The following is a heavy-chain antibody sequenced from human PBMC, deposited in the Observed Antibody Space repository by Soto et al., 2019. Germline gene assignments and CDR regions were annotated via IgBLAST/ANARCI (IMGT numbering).Heavy chain of an antibody. CDR3: ARADYCGHLGG. CDR1: GGSFSGYY. J-gene: IGHJ1*01. D-gene: IGHD4-17*01. CDR2: INHSGST. V-gene: IGHV4-34*01. Sequence: QVQLQQWGAGLLKPSETLSLTCAVYGGSFSGYYWSWIRQPPGKGLEWIGEINHSGSTNYNPSLKSRVTISVDTSKNQFSRKLSSVTAADTAVYYCARADYCGHLGGWGQGTLVTVSS.